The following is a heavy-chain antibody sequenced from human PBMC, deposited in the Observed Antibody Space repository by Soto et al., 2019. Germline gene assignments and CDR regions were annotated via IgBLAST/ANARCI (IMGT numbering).Heavy chain of an antibody. CDR1: GGTFSSYA. Sequence: QVQLVQSGAEVKKPGSSVKVSCKASGGTFSSYAISWVRQAPGQGLEWMGGIIPIFGTANYAQKFQGRVTITADESTSTAYMERSSLSSEDTAVYYCARAGTFGGVILRYFDYWGQGTLVTVSS. CDR3: ARAGTFGGVILRYFDY. J-gene: IGHJ4*02. CDR2: IIPIFGTA. V-gene: IGHV1-69*01. D-gene: IGHD3-16*02.